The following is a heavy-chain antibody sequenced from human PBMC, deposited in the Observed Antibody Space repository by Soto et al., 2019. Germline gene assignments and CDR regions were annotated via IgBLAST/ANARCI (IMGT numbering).Heavy chain of an antibody. CDR2: IFPLLAMV. CDR3: AKDDGAGFKS. Sequence: QVNLVQSGTEMKKPGSSVMVSCKVSGGDLSNSGISWVRQAPGQGLEWMGGIFPLLAMVDYSQKFQGRVTISADESKNTDYMDRGSLSSDDTAVYSCAKDDGAGFKSWGQGTLVIVSS. V-gene: IGHV1-69*04. J-gene: IGHJ4*02. CDR1: GGDLSNSG. D-gene: IGHD1-26*01.